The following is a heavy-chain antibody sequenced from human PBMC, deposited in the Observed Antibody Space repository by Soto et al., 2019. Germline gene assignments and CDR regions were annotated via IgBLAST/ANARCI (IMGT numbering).Heavy chain of an antibody. CDR2: INHNGDS. CDR1: GGSFGTSY. CDR3: ARVTRFPDAFDI. J-gene: IGHJ3*02. V-gene: IGHV4-34*01. Sequence: QVHLQQWGAGLLKPSETLSLTCGVYGGSFGTSYWAWIRQSPEKGLEWIGEINHNGDSNYNPSLKLRVTISLDMSETPFSLKLTPVAAADTAVYYCARVTRFPDAFDIWGQGTPVIVSS.